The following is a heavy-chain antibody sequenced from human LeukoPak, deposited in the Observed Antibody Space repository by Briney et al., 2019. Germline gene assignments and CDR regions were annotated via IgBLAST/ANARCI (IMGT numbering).Heavy chain of an antibody. CDR3: ARGFRSVTTWGYFDY. J-gene: IGHJ4*02. CDR2: IYSGGGT. CDR1: GFTVSTNY. Sequence: HPGGSLRLSCAASGFTVSTNYMSWVRQAPGKGLEWVSLIYSGGGTYYADSVKGRFTISRGNSRNTLSLQMNSLRVDDTAVYYCARGFRSVTTWGYFDYWGQGALVTVSS. V-gene: IGHV3-66*01. D-gene: IGHD4-17*01.